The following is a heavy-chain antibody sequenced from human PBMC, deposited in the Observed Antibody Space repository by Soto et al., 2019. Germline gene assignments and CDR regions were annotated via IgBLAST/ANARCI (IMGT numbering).Heavy chain of an antibody. CDR2: IYYSETT. V-gene: IGHV4-31*03. Sequence: SETLSLTCTVSGGSINIGGYRWSWIRQHPGKGLEWIGDIYYSETTYYKSSLRSRVTISMQKSKNQFSLKMTTMTAADTAVYYCARESIDLRYFDSWGQGTLVTVSS. CDR1: GGSINIGGYR. CDR3: ARESIDLRYFDS. J-gene: IGHJ4*02.